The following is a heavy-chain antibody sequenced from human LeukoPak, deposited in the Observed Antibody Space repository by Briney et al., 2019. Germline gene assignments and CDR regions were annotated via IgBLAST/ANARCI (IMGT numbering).Heavy chain of an antibody. J-gene: IGHJ3*02. CDR1: GGSFSGYY. Sequence: SETLSLTCAVYGGSFSGYYWSWIRQPPGKGLEWIGEINHSGSTNYNPSLKSRVTISVDTSKNQFSLKLSSVTAAGTAVYYCARGGAGTLRQKSAFDIWGQGTMVTVSS. D-gene: IGHD6-13*01. CDR3: ARGGAGTLRQKSAFDI. V-gene: IGHV4-34*01. CDR2: INHSGST.